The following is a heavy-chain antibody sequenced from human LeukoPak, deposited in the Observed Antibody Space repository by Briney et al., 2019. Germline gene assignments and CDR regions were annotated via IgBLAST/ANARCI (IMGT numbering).Heavy chain of an antibody. CDR2: IYYSGST. V-gene: IGHV4-39*01. CDR1: GGSFSSSSYY. D-gene: IGHD2-2*01. J-gene: IGHJ4*02. Sequence: SETLSLTCTVSGGSFSSSSYYWGWIRQPPGKGLEWIGSIYYSGSTYYNPSLKSRVTISVDTSKNQFSLKLSSVTAADTAVYYCASRGVVLPVDYWGQGTLVTVSS. CDR3: ASRGVVLPVDY.